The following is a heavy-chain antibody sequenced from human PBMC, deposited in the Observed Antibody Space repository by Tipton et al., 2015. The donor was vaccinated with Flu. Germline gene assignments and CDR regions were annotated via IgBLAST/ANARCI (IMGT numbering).Heavy chain of an antibody. V-gene: IGHV1-18*01. CDR2: IYGYNRNT. J-gene: IGHJ4*02. Sequence: QVQLVQSGGEVKKPGASVKVSCKASGYTFNRYGISWVRQAPGQGLEWMGWIYGYNRNTNYAQELQGRVTMTTDTYTSTAYMELRSLRSDDTAVYYCASPGASLSGWSFFDYWGQGTLVTVSS. D-gene: IGHD6-19*01. CDR1: GYTFNRYG. CDR3: ASPGASLSGWSFFDY.